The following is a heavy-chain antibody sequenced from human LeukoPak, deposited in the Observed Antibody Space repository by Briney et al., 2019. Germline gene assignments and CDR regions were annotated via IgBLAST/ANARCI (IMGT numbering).Heavy chain of an antibody. CDR1: GFPFSSYA. CDR3: AKSYHDSGCLIDY. D-gene: IGHD6-19*01. CDR2: IKNNAATT. V-gene: IGHV3-23*01. Sequence: PGRSLRLSCAASGFPFSSYAMHWVRPAPGRGPEWVASIKNNAATTDYADSVKGRFTISRDNSKNTLYLQMNSLRAEDTAVYYCAKSYHDSGCLIDYWGQGTLVTVSS. J-gene: IGHJ4*02.